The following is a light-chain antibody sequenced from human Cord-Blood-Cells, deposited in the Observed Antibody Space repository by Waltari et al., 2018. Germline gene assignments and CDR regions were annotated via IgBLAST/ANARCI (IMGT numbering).Light chain of an antibody. CDR1: NIGSNS. J-gene: IGLJ1*01. CDR3: QVWDSSSDHYV. CDR2: YDS. V-gene: IGLV3-21*04. Sequence: SYVLTQPPSVSVAPGKTARITCGGNNIGSNSVHWYQQKPGQAPVLAIYYDSDRPSGIPERFSGSNSGNTATLTISRVEAGDEGDYYCQVWDSSSDHYVFVTGTKVTVL.